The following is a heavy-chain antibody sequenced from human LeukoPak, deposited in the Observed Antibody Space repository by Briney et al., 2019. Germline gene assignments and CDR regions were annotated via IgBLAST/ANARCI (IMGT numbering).Heavy chain of an antibody. CDR1: GMIFNNHW. CDR3: VRDVRGIGQDYYYMDV. CDR2: INKDGRST. J-gene: IGHJ6*03. V-gene: IGHV3-74*01. Sequence: GGSLRLSCAASGMIFNNHWMHWVRQAPGKGLVWVARINKDGRSTTYADSVKGRFTISRDNAKNTLSLQMNSLRAEDTALYYCVRDVRGIGQDYYYMDVWGKGTTVTVSS. D-gene: IGHD3/OR15-3a*01.